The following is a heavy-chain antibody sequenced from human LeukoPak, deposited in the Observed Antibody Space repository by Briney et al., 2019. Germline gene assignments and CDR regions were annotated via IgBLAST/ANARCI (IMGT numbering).Heavy chain of an antibody. CDR2: IYYSGST. CDR1: GGSISSSSYY. CDR3: ARTIVEATNGAFDI. D-gene: IGHD1-26*01. V-gene: IGHV4-39*01. J-gene: IGHJ3*02. Sequence: PSETLSLTCTVSGGSISSSSYYWGWIRQPPGKGLEWIGSIYYSGSTYYNPSLKSRVTISVDTSKNQFSLKLSSVTAADTAVYYCARTIVEATNGAFDIWGQGTMVTVSS.